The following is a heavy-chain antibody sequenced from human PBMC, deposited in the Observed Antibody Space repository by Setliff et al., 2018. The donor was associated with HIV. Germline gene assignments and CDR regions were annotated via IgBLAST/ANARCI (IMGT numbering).Heavy chain of an antibody. Sequence: PGGSLRLSCAAFGFTFSSYGMHWVRQAPGKGLEWVTFIEFDGSDKYYVDSVKGRFTISRDNSKSMLYLQMNSLRAEDTALYYCAKSNDYYYAFDYWGQGTLVTVSS. CDR2: IEFDGSDK. CDR3: AKSNDYYYAFDY. CDR1: GFTFSSYG. V-gene: IGHV3-30*02. D-gene: IGHD3-22*01. J-gene: IGHJ4*02.